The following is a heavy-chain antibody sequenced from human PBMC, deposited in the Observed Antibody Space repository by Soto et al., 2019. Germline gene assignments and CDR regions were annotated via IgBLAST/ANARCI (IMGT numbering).Heavy chain of an antibody. CDR1: GFSLSTRDVG. Sequence: QITLNESGPTLVKPTQTLTLTCTFSGFSLSTRDVGVGWIRQPPGEALEWLGVVYWDDSKTYSPSLESGLTLAKDTSKNQVVLRMTKRDPGDTATYYCAHCRGGVASFWGQGTLVTVSS. CDR2: VYWDDSK. D-gene: IGHD2-2*01. CDR3: AHCRGGVASF. J-gene: IGHJ4*02. V-gene: IGHV2-5*02.